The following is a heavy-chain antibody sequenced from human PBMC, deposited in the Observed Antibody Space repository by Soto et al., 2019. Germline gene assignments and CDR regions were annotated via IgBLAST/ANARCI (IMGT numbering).Heavy chain of an antibody. Sequence: QVQLVQSGAEVKKPGASVKVSCMASGYTFTTYGITWVRQAPGQGLEWVGWSSTYTGYTDYAQRFQGRVIMTADTYTRTAYMELESLTPDDTAVYYCARAPNYDNVIRWLYYYALDVWGQGTPVTVSS. V-gene: IGHV1-18*01. CDR1: GYTFTTYG. D-gene: IGHD3-9*01. CDR3: ARAPNYDNVIRWLYYYALDV. J-gene: IGHJ6*02. CDR2: SSTYTGYT.